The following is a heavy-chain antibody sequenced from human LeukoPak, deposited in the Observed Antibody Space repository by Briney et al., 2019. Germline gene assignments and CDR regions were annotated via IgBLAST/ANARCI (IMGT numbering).Heavy chain of an antibody. CDR2: IIPILGIA. CDR1: GGTFSSYA. V-gene: IGHV1-69*04. D-gene: IGHD3-16*01. Sequence: ASVKVSCKASGGTFSSYAISWVRQAPGQGLEWMGRIIPILGIANYAQKFQGRVTITADKSTSTAYMELSSLRSEDTAVYYCASSPGVVTLGAVDYYYGMDVWGQGTTVTVSS. J-gene: IGHJ6*02. CDR3: ASSPGVVTLGAVDYYYGMDV.